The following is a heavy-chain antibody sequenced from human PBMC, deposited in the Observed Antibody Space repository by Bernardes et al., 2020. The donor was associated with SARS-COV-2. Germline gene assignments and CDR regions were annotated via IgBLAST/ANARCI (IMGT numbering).Heavy chain of an antibody. CDR2: IIPRFDTT. V-gene: IGHV1-69*05. J-gene: IGHJ6*02. CDR1: EGPFRAYA. CDR3: ARGIRNRHYYYGVDV. D-gene: IGHD1-20*01. Sequence: SCKASEGPFRAYAISWVRQAPGQGLEWLGGIIPRFDTTTYAQKFQGRVTITTDESTSAVYLVLTSLTSDDTAMYYCARGIRNRHYYYGVDVWGQGTTVIVSS.